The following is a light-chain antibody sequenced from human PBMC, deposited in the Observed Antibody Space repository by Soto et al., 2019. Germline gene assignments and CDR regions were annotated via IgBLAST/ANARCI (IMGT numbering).Light chain of an antibody. CDR1: QSVSSY. V-gene: IGKV3-11*01. CDR2: DAS. J-gene: IGKJ5*01. CDR3: QQRSKWPPN. Sequence: EIVLTQSPATLSLSPGERATLSCRASQSVSSYLAWCQQKPGQAPRLLIYDASNRATGIPARFSGSGSGTDFTLTISSLEPEDFAVYYCQQRSKWPPNFGQGTRLEIK.